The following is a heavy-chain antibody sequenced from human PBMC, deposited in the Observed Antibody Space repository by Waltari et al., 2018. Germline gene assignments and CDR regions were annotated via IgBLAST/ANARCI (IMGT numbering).Heavy chain of an antibody. V-gene: IGHV4-39*07. D-gene: IGHD6-19*01. CDR1: GGSISSSRYY. J-gene: IGHJ6*03. CDR2: IYYSGST. Sequence: QLQLQESGPGLVKPSETLSLTCTVSGGSISSSRYYWGWIRQPPGKGLEWIGSIYYSGSTYYNPSLKSRVTISVDTSKNQFSLKLSSVTAADTAVYYCARVGSGWPHYYYYYMDVWGKGTTVTISS. CDR3: ARVGSGWPHYYYYYMDV.